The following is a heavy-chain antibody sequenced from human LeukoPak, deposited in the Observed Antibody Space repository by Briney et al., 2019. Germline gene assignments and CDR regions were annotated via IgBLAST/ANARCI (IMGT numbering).Heavy chain of an antibody. CDR3: ARDPGRDAFDI. CDR1: GGSFSGYY. Sequence: ETLSLTCAVYGGSFSGYYWSWVRQAPGKGLEWVSVIYSGGSTYYADSAKGRFTISRDNSKNTLYPQMNSLRAEDTAVYYCARDPGRDAFDIWGQGTMVTVSS. V-gene: IGHV3-53*01. J-gene: IGHJ3*02. CDR2: IYSGGST.